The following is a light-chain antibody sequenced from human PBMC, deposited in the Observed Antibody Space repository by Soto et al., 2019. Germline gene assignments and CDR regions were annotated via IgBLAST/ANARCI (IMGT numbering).Light chain of an antibody. V-gene: IGKV3-11*01. Sequence: EIVMTQSPATLSLSPGQRATLSCRASQSVSTHLAWYQQKPGQAPRLLIYGASTRATGIPDRFSGSGSGTDFTLTISSLEPEDFAVYYCQQRSNWLWTFGQGTKVDIK. CDR1: QSVSTH. J-gene: IGKJ1*01. CDR2: GAS. CDR3: QQRSNWLWT.